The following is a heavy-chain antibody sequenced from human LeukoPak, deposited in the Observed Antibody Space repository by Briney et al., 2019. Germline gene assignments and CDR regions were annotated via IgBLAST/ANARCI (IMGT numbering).Heavy chain of an antibody. J-gene: IGHJ6*02. D-gene: IGHD3-16*01. CDR1: RYTFTRHG. V-gene: IGHV1-18*01. CDR3: ARDRAIGWGGMIEDYYYGMDV. Sequence: ASVKVSCKASRYTFTRHGISWVRQAPGQGLEWMGWINTYSGNRQFAQKFQGRATITIDKSTNTAVMEMRSLRSDDTATYYCARDRAIGWGGMIEDYYYGMDVWGQGATVIVSS. CDR2: INTYSGNR.